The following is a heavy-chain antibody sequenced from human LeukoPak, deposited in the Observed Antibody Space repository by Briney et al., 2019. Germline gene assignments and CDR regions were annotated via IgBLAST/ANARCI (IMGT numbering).Heavy chain of an antibody. CDR3: ARLPHPYDSSGYYYY. CDR2: ISYDGSNK. D-gene: IGHD3-22*01. J-gene: IGHJ4*02. Sequence: GGSLRLSCAASGFTFSSYAMHWVRQAPGKGLEWVAVISYDGSNKYYADSVKGRFTISRDNSKNTLYLQMNSLRAEDTAVYYCARLPHPYDSSGYYYYWGQGTLVTVSS. V-gene: IGHV3-30-3*01. CDR1: GFTFSSYA.